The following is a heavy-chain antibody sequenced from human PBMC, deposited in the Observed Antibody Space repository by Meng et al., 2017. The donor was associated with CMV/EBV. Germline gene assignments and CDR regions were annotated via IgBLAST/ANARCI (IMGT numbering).Heavy chain of an antibody. Sequence: GESLKISCAASGFTFSSYSMSWVRQAPGKGLEWVGFIRSKAYGGTTEYAASVKGRFTISRDDSKSIAYLQMNSLKTEDTAVYYCTRATVTTYYYYYYGMDVWGQGTTVTVSS. CDR2: IRSKAYGGTT. CDR3: TRATVTTYYYYYYGMDV. CDR1: GFTFSSYS. J-gene: IGHJ6*02. D-gene: IGHD4-11*01. V-gene: IGHV3-49*04.